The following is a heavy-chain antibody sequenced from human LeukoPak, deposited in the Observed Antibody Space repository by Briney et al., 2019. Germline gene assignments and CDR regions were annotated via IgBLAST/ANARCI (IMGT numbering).Heavy chain of an antibody. CDR1: VYTLTGYY. CDR3: ASDKLGLGELSLYDQ. D-gene: IGHD3-16*02. CDR2: MNPNSGGT. J-gene: IGHJ5*02. Sequence: ASVKVSCKASVYTLTGYYMHWVRQAPGQGLEWMGWMNPNSGGTKYAQKFQGRVTMARDTSISTAYMELSRLRSDDTAMYYCASDKLGLGELSLYDQWGQGTLVTVFS. V-gene: IGHV1-2*02.